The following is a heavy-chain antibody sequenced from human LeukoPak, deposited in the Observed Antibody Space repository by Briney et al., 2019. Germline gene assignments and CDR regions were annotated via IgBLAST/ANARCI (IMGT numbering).Heavy chain of an antibody. Sequence: GGSLRLSCAASGFTFSSYWMSWVRQAPGKGLEWVANIKQDGSEKYYVDSVKGRFTISRDNAKNSLYLQMNSLRAEDTAVYYCARGMYYYGSGIYYWGQGTLVTVSS. CDR1: GFTFSSYW. D-gene: IGHD3-10*01. CDR3: ARGMYYYGSGIYY. V-gene: IGHV3-7*04. J-gene: IGHJ4*02. CDR2: IKQDGSEK.